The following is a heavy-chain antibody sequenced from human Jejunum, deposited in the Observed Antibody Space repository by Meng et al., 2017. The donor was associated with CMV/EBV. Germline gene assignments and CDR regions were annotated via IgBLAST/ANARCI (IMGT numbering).Heavy chain of an antibody. Sequence: EVQLVESGGGLVQPGGSLRLSCAASGFTFNTYCLNWVRQAPGKGLEWVSIISGSGDSTYYADSVRGRFTISRDNSKNTLYLQMNSLRAEDTAVYYCAKSDCGTTDCKHFDCWGQGTLVTVSS. D-gene: IGHD2-2*01. CDR3: AKSDCGTTDCKHFDC. J-gene: IGHJ4*02. CDR1: GFTFNTYC. V-gene: IGHV3-23*04. CDR2: ISGSGDST.